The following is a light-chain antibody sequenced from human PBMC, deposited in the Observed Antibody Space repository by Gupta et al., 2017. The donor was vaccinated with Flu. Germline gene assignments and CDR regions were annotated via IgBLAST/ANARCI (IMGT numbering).Light chain of an antibody. CDR2: GNS. J-gene: IGLJ3*02. CDR1: ISNIGAGYD. CDR3: QSYDSSLSGSV. V-gene: IGLV1-40*01. Sequence: QSVLPPPPSLSGAPGKRVTMSCAGSISNIGAGYDVHWYQQLPGTAPKLLIYGNSNRPSGVPDRFSGSKSGTSASLAITGLQAEDEADYYCQSYDSSLSGSVFGGGTKLTVL.